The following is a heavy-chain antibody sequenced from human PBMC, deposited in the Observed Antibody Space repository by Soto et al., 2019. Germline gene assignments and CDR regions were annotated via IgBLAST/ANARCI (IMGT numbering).Heavy chain of an antibody. CDR2: IYSSGST. J-gene: IGHJ4*02. V-gene: IGHV3-53*04. CDR1: GFTVSSNY. CDR3: AREGVPGN. D-gene: IGHD3-16*01. Sequence: GGSLRLSCAASGFTVSSNYMSWVRQAPGKGLEWVSVIYSSGSTYYADSVKGRFTIYRHKSKNTLYLQMNSLRPEDTAVYYCAREGVPGNWGQGPLVTVSS.